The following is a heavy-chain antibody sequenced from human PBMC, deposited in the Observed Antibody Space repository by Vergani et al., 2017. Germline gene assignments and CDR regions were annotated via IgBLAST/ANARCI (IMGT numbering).Heavy chain of an antibody. CDR3: APHYGLMDY. CDR1: GFTFRSYS. J-gene: IGHJ4*02. D-gene: IGHD4-17*01. CDR2: ISSGDSYI. Sequence: EVQLVESGGGLVQPGGSLRLSCAGSGFTFRSYSMNWVRQAPGKGLEWVSSISSGDSYIFYADSVKGRFTISRDNAKNSLYLQMNSLRAEDTAVYYCAPHYGLMDYWGQGTLVTVSS. V-gene: IGHV3-21*01.